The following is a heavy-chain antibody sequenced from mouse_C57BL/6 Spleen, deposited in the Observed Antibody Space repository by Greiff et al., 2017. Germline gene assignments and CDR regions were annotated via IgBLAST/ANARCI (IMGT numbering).Heavy chain of an antibody. CDR1: GYTFTSYW. CDR3: ARRGSRKDLYFDV. CDR2: IDPSDSYT. V-gene: IGHV1-50*01. D-gene: IGHD1-1*01. Sequence: VQLQQPGAELVKPGASVKLSCKASGYTFTSYWMQWVKQRPGQGLEWIGEIDPSDSYTNYNQKFKGKATLTVDTSSSTAYMQLSSLTSEDSAVYYCARRGSRKDLYFDVWGTGTTVTVSS. J-gene: IGHJ1*03.